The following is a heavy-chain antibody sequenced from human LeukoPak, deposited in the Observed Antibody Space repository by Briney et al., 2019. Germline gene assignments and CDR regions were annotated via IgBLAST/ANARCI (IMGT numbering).Heavy chain of an antibody. J-gene: IGHJ2*01. D-gene: IGHD5-18*01. CDR1: GGSISSGDYY. V-gene: IGHV4-30-4*01. Sequence: PSQTLSLTCTVSGGSISSGDYYWSWIRQPPGKGLEWIGYIYYSGSTYYNPSLKSRVTISVDTSKNQFSLKLSSVTAADTAVYYCARLIRRGYSYGHGTPYFDLWGRGTLVTVSS. CDR3: ARLIRRGYSYGHGTPYFDL. CDR2: IYYSGST.